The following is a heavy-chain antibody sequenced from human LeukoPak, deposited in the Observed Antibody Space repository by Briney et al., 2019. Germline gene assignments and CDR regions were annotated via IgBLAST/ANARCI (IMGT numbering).Heavy chain of an antibody. V-gene: IGHV4-59*01. CDR3: AREHSYYDSSGYYYGSGYFDY. J-gene: IGHJ4*03. Sequence: SETLSLTCTVSGGSMSTYYWSWIRQPPGKGLEWIGYIYYSGSTNYNPSLKSRVIISVDTSKNQFSLKLSSVTAADTAVYSCAREHSYYDSSGYYYGSGYFDYWGQGALVTVSS. CDR2: IYYSGST. CDR1: GGSMSTYY. D-gene: IGHD3-22*01.